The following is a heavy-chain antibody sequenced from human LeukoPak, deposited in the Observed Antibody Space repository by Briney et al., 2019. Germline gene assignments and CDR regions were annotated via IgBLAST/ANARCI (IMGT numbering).Heavy chain of an antibody. D-gene: IGHD2-15*01. V-gene: IGHV1-24*01. J-gene: IGHJ6*02. CDR3: ATDANCSGGSCYYGMDV. CDR1: GYTLTELS. Sequence: ASVTVSCKVSGYTLTELSMHWVRQAPGKGLEWMGGFDPEDGETIYAQKFQGRVTMTEDTSTDTAYMELSSLRSEDTAVYYCATDANCSGGSCYYGMDVWGQGTTVTVSS. CDR2: FDPEDGET.